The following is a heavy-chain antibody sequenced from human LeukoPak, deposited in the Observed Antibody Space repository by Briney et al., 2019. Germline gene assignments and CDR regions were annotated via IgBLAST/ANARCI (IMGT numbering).Heavy chain of an antibody. CDR2: IYWDDDK. CDR3: AHLLGYCSGGSCLTLDY. V-gene: IGHV2-5*02. CDR1: GFSLSTSGVG. Sequence: SGPTLVKPTQTLTLTCTFSGFSLSTSGVGVGWIRQPPGKALEWLALIYWDDDKRYSPSLKSRLTITKDTSKNQVVLTMTNMDPVDTATYYCAHLLGYCSGGSCLTLDYWGQGTLVTVSS. D-gene: IGHD2-15*01. J-gene: IGHJ4*02.